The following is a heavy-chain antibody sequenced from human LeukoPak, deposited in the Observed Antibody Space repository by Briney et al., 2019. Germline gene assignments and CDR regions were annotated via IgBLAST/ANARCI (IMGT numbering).Heavy chain of an antibody. Sequence: PSETLSLTCTVSGGSISSYYWSWVRQPAGKGLEWIGRIYSSGSTNYNPSLKSRVTMPVDTSKNQFSLKLSSVTAADTAVYYCARDKCSGGSCSGFFDYWGQGTLVTVSS. CDR3: ARDKCSGGSCSGFFDY. J-gene: IGHJ4*02. CDR2: IYSSGST. D-gene: IGHD2-15*01. V-gene: IGHV4-4*07. CDR1: GGSISSYY.